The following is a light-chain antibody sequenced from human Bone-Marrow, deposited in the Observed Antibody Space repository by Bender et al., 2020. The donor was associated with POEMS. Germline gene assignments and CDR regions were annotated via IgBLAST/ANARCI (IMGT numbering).Light chain of an antibody. J-gene: IGLJ3*02. CDR3: SSYAGSNNLV. CDR2: EVS. CDR1: SSDVGSYNL. V-gene: IGLV2-8*01. Sequence: QSALTQPASVSGSPGQSITISCTGTSSDVGSYNLVSWYQQHPDKAPKLMIYEVSKRPSGVPDRFSGSKSGNTASLTVSGLQAEDEADYYCSSYAGSNNLVFGGGTKLTVL.